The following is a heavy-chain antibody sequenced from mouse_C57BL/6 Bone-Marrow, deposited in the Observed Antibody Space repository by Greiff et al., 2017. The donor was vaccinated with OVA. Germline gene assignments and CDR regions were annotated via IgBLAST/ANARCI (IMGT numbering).Heavy chain of an antibody. CDR2: ISSGSSTI. J-gene: IGHJ2*01. CDR1: GFTFSDYG. D-gene: IGHD2-5*01. Sequence: EVKLVESGGGLVKPGGSLKLSCAASGFTFSDYGMHWVRQAPEKGLEWVAYISSGSSTIYYADTVKGRFTISRDNAKNTLFLQMTSLRSEDTAMYYCARVYSNSYYCDYWGQGTTLTVSS. CDR3: ARVYSNSYYCDY. V-gene: IGHV5-17*01.